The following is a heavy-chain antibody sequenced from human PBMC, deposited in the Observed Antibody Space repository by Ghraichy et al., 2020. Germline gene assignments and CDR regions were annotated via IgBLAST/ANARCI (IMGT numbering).Heavy chain of an antibody. CDR2: MKQDGSER. D-gene: IGHD4-17*01. V-gene: IGHV3-7*01. Sequence: GGSLRLSCSASGFSFNIYWMNWIRQAPGKGLEWLANMKQDGSERYYADSVKGRFTISRDNAKNSLYLQTNSLRADDTAIYYCARAGYGVPFDYWGKGTLVTVSS. J-gene: IGHJ4*02. CDR3: ARAGYGVPFDY. CDR1: GFSFNIYW.